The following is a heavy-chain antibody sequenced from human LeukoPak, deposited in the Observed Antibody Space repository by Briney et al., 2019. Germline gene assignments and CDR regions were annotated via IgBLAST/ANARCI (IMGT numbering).Heavy chain of an antibody. CDR3: ARDPGRGSYDYDSSGWLLDY. Sequence: SVKVSCKASGGTFSSYAISWVRQAPGQGLEWMGRIIPIFGTGNYAQKFQGRVTITTDESTSTAYMELSSLRSEDTAVYYCARDPGRGSYDYDSSGWLLDYWGQGTLVTVSS. CDR1: GGTFSSYA. D-gene: IGHD3-22*01. J-gene: IGHJ4*02. CDR2: IIPIFGTG. V-gene: IGHV1-69*05.